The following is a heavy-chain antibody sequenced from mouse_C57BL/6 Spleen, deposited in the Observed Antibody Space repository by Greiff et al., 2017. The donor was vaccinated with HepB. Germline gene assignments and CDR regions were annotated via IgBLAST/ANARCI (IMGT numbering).Heavy chain of an antibody. Sequence: EVQLQQSGAELVKPGASVKLSCTASGFNIKDYYMHWVKQRTEQGLEWIGRIDPEDGETKNAPKFQGKATITADTSSNTAYLQLSSLTSEDTAVYYCARTTVVAKYFDVWGTGTTVTVSS. CDR3: ARTTVVAKYFDV. V-gene: IGHV14-2*01. D-gene: IGHD1-1*01. CDR2: IDPEDGET. J-gene: IGHJ1*03. CDR1: GFNIKDYY.